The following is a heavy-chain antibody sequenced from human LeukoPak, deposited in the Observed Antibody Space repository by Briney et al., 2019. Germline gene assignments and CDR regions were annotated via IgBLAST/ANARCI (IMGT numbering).Heavy chain of an antibody. CDR3: AKDRYDYVTNWFDP. Sequence: GSLRLSCSASGFTFSSYAMSWVRQAPGKGLEWVSAISGSGGSTYYADSEKGRFTISRDNSKNTLYLQMNSLRAEDTAVYYCAKDRYDYVTNWFDPWGQGTLVTVSS. CDR1: GFTFSSYA. CDR2: ISGSGGST. J-gene: IGHJ5*02. V-gene: IGHV3-23*01. D-gene: IGHD3-16*01.